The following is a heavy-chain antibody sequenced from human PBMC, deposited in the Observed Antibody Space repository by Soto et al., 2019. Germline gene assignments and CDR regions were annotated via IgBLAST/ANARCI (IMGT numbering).Heavy chain of an antibody. D-gene: IGHD5-12*01. J-gene: IGHJ4*02. CDR2: IFHSGST. V-gene: IGHV4-39*07. CDR3: AREMATNGWLDY. Sequence: PSETLSLTCTVSGGSISSGGYYWSWIRQPPGKGPEWIGEIFHSGSTNCNPSLKTRLTISVDKSKNQFSLKLSSVTAADTAVYYCAREMATNGWLDYWGQGTLVTVSS. CDR1: GGSISSGGYY.